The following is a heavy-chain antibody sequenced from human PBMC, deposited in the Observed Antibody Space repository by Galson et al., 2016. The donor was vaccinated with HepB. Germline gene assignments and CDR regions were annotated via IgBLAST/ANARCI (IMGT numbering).Heavy chain of an antibody. CDR2: ISSDGSNK. CDR1: GFTRSYG. D-gene: IGHD4-17*01. CDR3: AKWHDDGDYPEYYYYIDV. J-gene: IGHJ6*03. V-gene: IGHV3-30*18. Sequence: SLRLSCAVSGFTRSYGMHWVRQAPGKGLEWVAVISSDGSNKYYADSVRGRFTISRDNSKNTLYLQMNSLRTEDTAVYYCAKWHDDGDYPEYYYYIDVWGKGTTVIVSS.